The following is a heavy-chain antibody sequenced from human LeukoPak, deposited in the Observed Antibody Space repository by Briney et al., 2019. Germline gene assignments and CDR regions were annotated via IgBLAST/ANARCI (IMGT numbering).Heavy chain of an antibody. V-gene: IGHV1-46*01. CDR2: INPSDSIT. CDR1: GYTFTSYY. CDR3: ARGWLWSSGYYYGMDV. J-gene: IGHJ6*02. D-gene: IGHD6-19*01. Sequence: GASVKVSCKASGYTFTSYYMHWVRQAPGQGLEWVGIINPSDSITTYAQKFQGRVTMTRDTSTSTVYMELSSLRSEDSAVYYCARGWLWSSGYYYGMDVWGQGTTVTVSS.